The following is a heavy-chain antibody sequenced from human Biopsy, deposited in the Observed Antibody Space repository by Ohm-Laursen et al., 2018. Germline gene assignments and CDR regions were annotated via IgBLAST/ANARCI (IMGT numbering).Heavy chain of an antibody. D-gene: IGHD2/OR15-2a*01. CDR2: IYYSGGT. Sequence: SDTLSLTCTVSGGSISSDYWSWIRQTPGKGLEWIGYIYYSGGTNYNPSLKSRVTILVDTSKNQFSLRLNSVTAADTAVYYCARATNSTGWPYYYFYGMDVWGQGTTVTVSS. V-gene: IGHV4-59*07. CDR1: GGSISSDY. J-gene: IGHJ6*02. CDR3: ARATNSTGWPYYYFYGMDV.